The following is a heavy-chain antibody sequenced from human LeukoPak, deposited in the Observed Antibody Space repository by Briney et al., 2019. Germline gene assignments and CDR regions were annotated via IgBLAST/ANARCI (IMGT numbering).Heavy chain of an antibody. J-gene: IGHJ4*02. CDR2: MYYIGDT. CDR1: GVSIRSTGYY. Sequence: SETLSLTCNVSGVSIRSTGYYWGWIRQSPGKGLEWIGSMYYIGDTYYNPSLKSRVTIVEDTSKNQFSLRLTSVTAADTAVYYCARQTGSGLFILPGGQGTLVTVSS. V-gene: IGHV4-39*01. CDR3: ARQTGSGLFILP. D-gene: IGHD3/OR15-3a*01.